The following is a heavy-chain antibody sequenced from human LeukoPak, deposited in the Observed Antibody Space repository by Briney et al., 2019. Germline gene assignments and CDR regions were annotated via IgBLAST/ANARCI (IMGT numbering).Heavy chain of an antibody. CDR1: GYTFTSYD. D-gene: IGHD1-1*01. J-gene: IGHJ6*02. Sequence: GASVKVSCKASGYTFTSYDINWVRQATGQGLEWMGWINPNSGGTNYAQKFQGRVTMTRDTSISTAYMELSRLRSDDTAVYYCARTGPGGNYYYYGMDVWGQGTTVTVSS. CDR2: INPNSGGT. CDR3: ARTGPGGNYYYYGMDV. V-gene: IGHV1-2*02.